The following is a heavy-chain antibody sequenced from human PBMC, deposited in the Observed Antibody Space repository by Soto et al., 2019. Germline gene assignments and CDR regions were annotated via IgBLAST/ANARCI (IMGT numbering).Heavy chain of an antibody. D-gene: IGHD1-20*01. Sequence: SETLSLTCSVSGGSISDFYWSWVRQPAGKGLEWIGRVYSRGTSYSNPSLKTRVTMSMDTSKNQVSLNLSFLTATDTAVYYCAREGYKAYDYGMDVWGQGTPVTVSS. V-gene: IGHV4-4*07. CDR3: AREGYKAYDYGMDV. J-gene: IGHJ6*02. CDR1: GGSISDFY. CDR2: VYSRGTS.